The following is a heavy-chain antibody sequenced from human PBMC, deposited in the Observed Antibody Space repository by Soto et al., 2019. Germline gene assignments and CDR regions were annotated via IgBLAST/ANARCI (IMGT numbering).Heavy chain of an antibody. CDR3: ASSNGGYYYDSSGYPGDAFDI. CDR2: INPSGGST. Sequence: ASVKVSCKXSGYTFTSYYMHWVRQAPGQGLEWMGIINPSGGSTSYAQKFQGRVTMTRDTSTSTVYMELSSLRSEDTAVYYCASSNGGYYYDSSGYPGDAFDIWGQGTMVTVSS. J-gene: IGHJ3*02. V-gene: IGHV1-46*01. CDR1: GYTFTSYY. D-gene: IGHD3-22*01.